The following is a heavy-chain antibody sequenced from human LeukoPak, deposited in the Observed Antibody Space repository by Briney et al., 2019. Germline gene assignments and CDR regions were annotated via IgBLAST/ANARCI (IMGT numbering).Heavy chain of an antibody. V-gene: IGHV3-48*03. CDR2: ITSSGSTI. D-gene: IGHD3-10*01. CDR3: VRDRVGTWPYFDY. CDR1: GFTFSNYE. J-gene: IGHJ4*02. Sequence: GGSLRLSCAASGFTFSNYEMNWVRQAPGKGLEWLSYITSSGSTIHYADSVQGRFTISRDNAKNSLYLQMNSLRAEDTVVYYCVRDRVGTWPYFDYWGQGSLVTVSP.